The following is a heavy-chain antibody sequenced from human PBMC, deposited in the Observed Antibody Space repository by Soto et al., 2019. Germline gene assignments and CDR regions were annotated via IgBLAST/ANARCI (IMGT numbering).Heavy chain of an antibody. CDR2: IIPILGIA. CDR1: GGTCSSYT. Sequence: QVQLVQSGAEVKKPGSSVKVSCKASGGTCSSYTISWVRQAPGQGLEWMGRIIPILGIANYAQKFQGRVTITADKSTSTAYMELSSLRSQDTAVYYSARDTMTDIVVVPAATPGWFDTWGQGTLVTVSS. V-gene: IGHV1-69*08. D-gene: IGHD2-2*01. CDR3: ARDTMTDIVVVPAATPGWFDT. J-gene: IGHJ5*02.